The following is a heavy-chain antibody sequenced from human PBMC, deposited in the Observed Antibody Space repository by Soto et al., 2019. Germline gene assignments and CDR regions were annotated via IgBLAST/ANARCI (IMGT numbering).Heavy chain of an antibody. D-gene: IGHD3-22*01. CDR3: ARGAHYYDSSGYSRDY. CDR1: GFTFSSSG. Sequence: PGGSLRLSCAASGFTFSSSGMHWVRQAPGKGLEWVAVIWYDGSNKYYADSVKGRFTISRDNSKNTLYLQMNSLRAEDTAVYYCARGAHYYDSSGYSRDYWGQGTLVTVSS. V-gene: IGHV3-33*01. CDR2: IWYDGSNK. J-gene: IGHJ4*02.